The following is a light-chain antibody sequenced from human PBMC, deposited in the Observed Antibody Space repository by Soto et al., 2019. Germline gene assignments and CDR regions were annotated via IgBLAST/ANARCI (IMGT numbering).Light chain of an antibody. CDR1: ESISR. Sequence: IPLTHSPSSLSASLVDRGTQICRARESISRVAWYQKNPGKAPKLLVYDASRLESGVSSRFSGSGYGTAFTLSINNLQPDDFATYYRQQHNRLITFGQRKRLEV. V-gene: IGKV1-5*02. CDR3: QQHNRLIT. CDR2: DAS. J-gene: IGKJ5*01.